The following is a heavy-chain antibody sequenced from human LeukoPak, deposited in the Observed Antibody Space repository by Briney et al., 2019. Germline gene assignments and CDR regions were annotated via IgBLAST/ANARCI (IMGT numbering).Heavy chain of an antibody. CDR1: GFTFSNYA. CDR3: ARDLDYGDYHWFDP. Sequence: PGESLRLSCSASGFTFSNYAMHWVRQAPGKGLEWVSSISSSSSYIYYADSVKGRFTTSRNNAKNSLYLQMNSLRAEDTAVYYCARDLDYGDYHWFDPWGQGTLVTVSS. J-gene: IGHJ5*02. V-gene: IGHV3-21*01. D-gene: IGHD4-17*01. CDR2: ISSSSSYI.